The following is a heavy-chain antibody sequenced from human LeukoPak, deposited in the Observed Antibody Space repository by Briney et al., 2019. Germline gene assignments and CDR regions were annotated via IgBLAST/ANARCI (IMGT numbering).Heavy chain of an antibody. CDR3: ARDRGPPYYGMDV. D-gene: IGHD3-10*01. CDR2: IYYSGST. Sequence: SETLSLTCTVSGGAISSSNYYWVWIRQPPGKGLEWIATIYYSGSTNYNPSLKSRVTISVDTSKNQFSLRLSSVTAADTAVYYCARDRGPPYYGMDVWGQGTTVTVSS. V-gene: IGHV4-39*07. CDR1: GGAISSSNYY. J-gene: IGHJ6*02.